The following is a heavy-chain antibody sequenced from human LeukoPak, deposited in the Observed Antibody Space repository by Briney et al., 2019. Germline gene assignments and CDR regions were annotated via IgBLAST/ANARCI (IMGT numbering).Heavy chain of an antibody. Sequence: GASVKVSCKASGYTFTSYAMHWVRQAPGQRLEWMGWINAGNGNTKYSQEFQGRVTITRDTSASTAYMELSSLRSEDTAVYYCARGKRGYCSGGSCYWGLGYWGQGTLVTVSS. CDR2: INAGNGNT. J-gene: IGHJ4*02. D-gene: IGHD2-15*01. CDR3: ARGKRGYCSGGSCYWGLGY. V-gene: IGHV1-3*03. CDR1: GYTFTSYA.